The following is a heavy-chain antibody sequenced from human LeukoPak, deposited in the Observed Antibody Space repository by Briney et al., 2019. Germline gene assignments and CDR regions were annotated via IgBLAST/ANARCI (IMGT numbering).Heavy chain of an antibody. CDR1: GFTFSSYG. CDR2: ISYDGSNK. D-gene: IGHD3-22*01. CDR3: ATISGYYSQPFDY. Sequence: PGGPLRLSCAASGFTFSSYGMHWVRQAPGKGLEWVAVISYDGSNKYYADFVKGRFTISRDNSKNTLYLQMNSLRAEDTAVYYCATISGYYSQPFDYWGQGTLVTVSS. V-gene: IGHV3-30*03. J-gene: IGHJ4*02.